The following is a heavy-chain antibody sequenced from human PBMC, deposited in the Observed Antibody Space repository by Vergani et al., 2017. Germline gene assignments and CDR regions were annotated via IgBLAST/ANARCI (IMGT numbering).Heavy chain of an antibody. CDR2: IYYSGST. Sequence: VQLQESGPGLVKPSETLSLTCTVSGGSISSYYWSWIRQPPGKGLEWIGYIYYSGSTNYNPSLTSRVTIAVATSKNQFSLKLSSVTAADTAVYYCARGQYGDYDFDYWGQGTLVTVSS. J-gene: IGHJ4*02. V-gene: IGHV4-59*01. CDR3: ARGQYGDYDFDY. CDR1: GGSISSYY. D-gene: IGHD4-17*01.